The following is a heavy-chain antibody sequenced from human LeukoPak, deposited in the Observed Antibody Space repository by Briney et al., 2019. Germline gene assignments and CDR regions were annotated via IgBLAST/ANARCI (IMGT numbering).Heavy chain of an antibody. CDR2: ISSSGSTI. CDR3: AKGKGYCSGGSCYPLLDY. J-gene: IGHJ4*02. D-gene: IGHD2-15*01. V-gene: IGHV3-48*03. CDR1: GFTLSSYE. Sequence: GGSLRLSCAASGFTLSSYEMNWVRQAPGKGLEWVSYISSSGSTIYYADSVKGRFTISRDNSKNTLYLQMNSLRAEDTAVYYCAKGKGYCSGGSCYPLLDYWGQGTLVTVSS.